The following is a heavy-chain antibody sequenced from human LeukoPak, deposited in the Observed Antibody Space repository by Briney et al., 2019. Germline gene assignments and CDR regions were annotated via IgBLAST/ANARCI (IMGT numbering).Heavy chain of an antibody. CDR2: IKQDGSEK. D-gene: IGHD2-8*01. J-gene: IGHJ4*02. V-gene: IGHV3-7*01. CDR3: ARVSKGDKMVYAIGSSRNFDY. CDR1: GFTFSSYW. Sequence: GGSLRLSCAASGFTFSSYWMSWVRQAPGKGLEWVANIKQDGSEKYYVDSVKGRFTISRDNAKNSLYLQMNSLRAEDTAVYYCARVSKGDKMVYAIGSSRNFDYWGQGTLVTVYS.